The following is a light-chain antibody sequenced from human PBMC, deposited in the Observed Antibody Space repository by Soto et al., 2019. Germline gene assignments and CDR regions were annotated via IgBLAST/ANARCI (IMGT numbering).Light chain of an antibody. Sequence: QSVLTQPPSVSGAPGQRVTISCTGSSSNIGAGYDVQWYQQLPGTAPKLLIYGNSDRPSGVPDRFSGSKSGTSASLAITGRQAEDEAYYYCQSYDSSLSVVVFGGGTKLTVL. CDR1: SSNIGAGYD. V-gene: IGLV1-40*01. CDR2: GNS. J-gene: IGLJ2*01. CDR3: QSYDSSLSVVV.